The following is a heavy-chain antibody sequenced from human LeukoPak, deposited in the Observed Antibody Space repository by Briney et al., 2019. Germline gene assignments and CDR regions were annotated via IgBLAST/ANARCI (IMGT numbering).Heavy chain of an antibody. CDR3: ARVYRATEPLDY. CDR2: IYHSGST. Sequence: PSETLSLTCTVSGGSISSSSYYWGWIRQPPGKGLEWIGSIYHSGSTYYNPSLKNRVTISVDTSKNQFSLKLSSVTAADTAVYYCARVYRATEPLDYWGQGTLVTVSS. CDR1: GGSISSSSYY. J-gene: IGHJ4*02. D-gene: IGHD1-26*01. V-gene: IGHV4-39*07.